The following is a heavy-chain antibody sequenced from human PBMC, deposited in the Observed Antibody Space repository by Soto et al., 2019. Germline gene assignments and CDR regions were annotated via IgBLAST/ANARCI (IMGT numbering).Heavy chain of an antibody. CDR2: ISAYNGNT. D-gene: IGHD2-2*01. J-gene: IGHJ6*02. CDR1: GYTLTTHG. V-gene: IGHV1-18*01. Sequence: GASVKGSCKASGYTLTTHGIRWGRQAPGPRLEWLGWISAYNGNTNYAQKLQGRVTMTTDTSTSTAYMELRSLRSDDTAVYYCARGSHCSSTSCYEYYYYGVDVWGQGTTVTVSS. CDR3: ARGSHCSSTSCYEYYYYGVDV.